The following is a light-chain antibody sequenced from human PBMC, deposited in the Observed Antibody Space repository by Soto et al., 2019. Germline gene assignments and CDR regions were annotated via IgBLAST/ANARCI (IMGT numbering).Light chain of an antibody. CDR2: GAS. CDR1: QSVSSN. CDR3: XXHNNWPPWT. J-gene: IGKJ1*01. V-gene: IGKV3-15*01. Sequence: EIVMTQSPATLSVSPGERATLSCRASQSVSSNLAWYQQKPGQAPRLLMYGASTRATGIPDRFSGSWSGTEXXXTXXXXQSEXFAVXXXXXHNNWPPWTFGQGTKVEIK.